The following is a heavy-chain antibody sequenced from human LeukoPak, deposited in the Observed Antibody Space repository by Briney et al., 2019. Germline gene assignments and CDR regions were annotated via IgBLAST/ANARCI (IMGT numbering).Heavy chain of an antibody. V-gene: IGHV4-39*07. CDR1: GGSISSSSYY. CDR2: IYYSGST. Sequence: PSGTLSLTCAVSGGSISSSSYYSGWIRQPPGKGLEWIGNIYYSGSTYYNPSLKSRVTISVDTSKNQFSLKLSSVTAADTAVYYCARGRRGGQWLVHYYFDYWGQGTLVTVSS. J-gene: IGHJ4*02. CDR3: ARGRRGGQWLVHYYFDY. D-gene: IGHD6-19*01.